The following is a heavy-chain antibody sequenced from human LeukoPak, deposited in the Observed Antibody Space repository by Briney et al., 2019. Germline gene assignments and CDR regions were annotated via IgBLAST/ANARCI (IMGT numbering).Heavy chain of an antibody. Sequence: PGGSLRLSCAASGFTFSSYAMSWVRQAPGKGLEWVGFIRSKAYGGTTEYAASVKGRFTISRDDSKSIAYLQMDSLKTEDTAVYYCTTPEGVKDWLFIYWGQGTLVTVSS. CDR3: TTPEGVKDWLFIY. V-gene: IGHV3-49*04. D-gene: IGHD3/OR15-3a*01. CDR2: IRSKAYGGTT. J-gene: IGHJ4*02. CDR1: GFTFSSYA.